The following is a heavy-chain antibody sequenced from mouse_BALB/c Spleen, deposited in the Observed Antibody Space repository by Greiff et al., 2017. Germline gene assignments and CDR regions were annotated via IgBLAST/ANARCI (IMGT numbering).Heavy chain of an antibody. V-gene: IGHV3-6*02. Sequence: EVQLQESGPGLVKPSQSLSLTCSVTGFSITSGYYWNWIRQFPGNKLEWMGYISYDGTNNYNPSLKNRISITRDTSKNQFFLKLNSVTTEDTATYYCARDGYYGFYWYFDVWGAGTTVTVPS. CDR2: ISYDGTN. J-gene: IGHJ1*01. D-gene: IGHD1-1*01. CDR3: ARDGYYGFYWYFDV. CDR1: GFSITSGYY.